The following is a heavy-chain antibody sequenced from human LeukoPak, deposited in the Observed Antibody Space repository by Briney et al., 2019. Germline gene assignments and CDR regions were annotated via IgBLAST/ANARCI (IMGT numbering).Heavy chain of an antibody. CDR2: IYYSGST. J-gene: IGHJ5*02. D-gene: IGHD3-3*02. V-gene: IGHV4-39*07. CDR1: GGSISSSSYY. Sequence: PSETLSLTCTVSGGSISSSSYYWGWIRQPPGKGLEWIGSIYYSGSTYYNPSLKSRVTISVDTSKNQFSLKLSSVTAADTAVYYCARESGQISAWFDPWGQGTLVTVSS. CDR3: ARESGQISAWFDP.